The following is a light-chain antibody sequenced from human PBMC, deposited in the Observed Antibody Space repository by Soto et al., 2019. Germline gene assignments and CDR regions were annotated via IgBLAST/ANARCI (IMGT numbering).Light chain of an antibody. V-gene: IGKV1-39*01. CDR2: ATS. Sequence: DIQMTQSPSSLSASVGDRVTITCRASQNITTYLNWYQQKAGLAPNLLIYATSNLQRGVPSRFSGSGSVTDFTLTISSLHREDFATYYCQQSYSPPFTFGGVAKVEIK. CDR1: QNITTY. CDR3: QQSYSPPFT. J-gene: IGKJ4*01.